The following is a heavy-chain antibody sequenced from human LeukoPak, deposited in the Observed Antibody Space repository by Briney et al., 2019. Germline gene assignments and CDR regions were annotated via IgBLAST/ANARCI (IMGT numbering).Heavy chain of an antibody. CDR2: IYYSGTT. CDR3: ARQVSDYFYYYIDV. Sequence: TSETLSLTCSVSGGSISSSSYYWNWIRQPPGKGLEWVGSIYYSGTTYYNSSLKSRVTISEDTSKNRFSLTLTSVTAADTAVYYCARQVSDYFYYYIDVWGEGTTVIVSS. CDR1: GGSISSSSYY. V-gene: IGHV4-39*01. J-gene: IGHJ6*03.